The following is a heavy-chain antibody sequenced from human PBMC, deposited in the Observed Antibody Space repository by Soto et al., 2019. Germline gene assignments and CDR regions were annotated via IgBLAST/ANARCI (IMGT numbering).Heavy chain of an antibody. J-gene: IGHJ6*02. CDR2: MNPNSGNT. CDR1: GYTFTSYD. V-gene: IGHV1-8*01. Sequence: GASVKVSCKASGYTFTSYDINWVRQATGQGLEWMGWMNPNSGNTGYAQKFQGRVTMTRNTSISTAYMELSSLRSEDTAVYYCARVSTLFWSGGGDYPSYYYYGMDVWGQGTTVTVSS. D-gene: IGHD3-3*01. CDR3: ARVSTLFWSGGGDYPSYYYYGMDV.